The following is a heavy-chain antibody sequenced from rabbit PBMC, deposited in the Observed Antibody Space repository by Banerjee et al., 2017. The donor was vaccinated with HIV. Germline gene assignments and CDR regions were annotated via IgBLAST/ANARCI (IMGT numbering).Heavy chain of an antibody. V-gene: IGHV1S40*01. Sequence: FSFSNKYVMCWVRQAPGKGLEWIGDIYSGSSGTTYYASWAKGRFTISKTSSTAVTLQMTSLTAADTATYFCARDLAGVIGWNFDLWGPGTLVTVS. D-gene: IGHD4-1*01. CDR2: IYSGSSGTT. J-gene: IGHJ4*01. CDR3: ARDLAGVIGWNFDL. CDR1: FSFSNKYV.